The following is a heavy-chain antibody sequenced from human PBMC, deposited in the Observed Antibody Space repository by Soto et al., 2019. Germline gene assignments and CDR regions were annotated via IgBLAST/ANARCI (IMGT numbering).Heavy chain of an antibody. Sequence: EVQLVESGGGLVQPGRSLRLSCAASGFTFDDYAMHWVRQAPGKGLEWVSGISWNSGSIGYADSVKGRFTISRDNAKNSLYLHMNSLRAEDTALYYCAKATYSSGYWANIDYWGQGTLVTVSS. CDR1: GFTFDDYA. CDR3: AKATYSSGYWANIDY. CDR2: ISWNSGSI. V-gene: IGHV3-9*01. D-gene: IGHD3-22*01. J-gene: IGHJ4*02.